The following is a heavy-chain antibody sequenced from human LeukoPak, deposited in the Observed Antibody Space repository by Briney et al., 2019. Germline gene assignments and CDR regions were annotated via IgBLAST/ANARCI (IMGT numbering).Heavy chain of an antibody. V-gene: IGHV1-69*04. Sequence: ASVKVSCKASGGTFSSYAISWVRQAPGQGLEWMGRIIPILGIANYAQEFQGRVTITADKSTSTAYMELSSLRSEDTAVYYCASRPRLGDGYNSDYWGQGTLVTVSS. D-gene: IGHD5-24*01. CDR3: ASRPRLGDGYNSDY. CDR2: IIPILGIA. CDR1: GGTFSSYA. J-gene: IGHJ4*02.